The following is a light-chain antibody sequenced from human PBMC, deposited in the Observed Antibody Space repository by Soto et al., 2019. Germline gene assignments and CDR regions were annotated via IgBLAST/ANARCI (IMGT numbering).Light chain of an antibody. J-gene: IGLJ2*01. CDR2: EVR. CDR3: YSYTGSATVI. Sequence: QSALTQPASVSGSPGQSITISCIGTNSDLGTYNSVSWYQQHPDKAPQLIIYEVRNRPSGVSNRFSASKSGNTASLTISGLQAEDEAVYYCYSYTGSATVIFGGGTKLTVL. V-gene: IGLV2-14*01. CDR1: NSDLGTYNS.